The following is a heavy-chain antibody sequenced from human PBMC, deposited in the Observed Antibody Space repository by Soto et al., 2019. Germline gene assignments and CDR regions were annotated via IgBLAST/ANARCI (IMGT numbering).Heavy chain of an antibody. CDR3: ARAGQYYDASGYAD. CDR2: ISVYNGNT. V-gene: IGHV1-18*01. D-gene: IGHD3-22*01. Sequence: QVKLVQSGTEVKKPGASIKVSCKASGYSFVTSGMTWVRQAPGQGLEWMGWISVYNGNTNYDQKLQDRVTMTTDPSTNTAYLEVRNLRSDDTAVYYCARAGQYYDASGYADWGQGTLVTVSS. J-gene: IGHJ4*02. CDR1: GYSFVTSG.